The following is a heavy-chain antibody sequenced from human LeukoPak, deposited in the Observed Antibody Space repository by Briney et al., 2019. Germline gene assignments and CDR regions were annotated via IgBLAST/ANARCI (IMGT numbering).Heavy chain of an antibody. CDR1: GVSISGGSGM. CDR3: ASLVSRGHSCSRRRCHSAFDF. Sequence: MTSETLSLTRTVSGVSISGGSGMWAWVRQPPGQGMEWIGNIHYSGDTYYNPSLKSRVTISVDTSKNQFSLKLSSVTAADTAVYYCASLVSRGHSCSRRRCHSAFDFWGQGTLVTVSS. D-gene: IGHD2-2*01. J-gene: IGHJ3*01. V-gene: IGHV4-39*01. CDR2: IHYSGDT.